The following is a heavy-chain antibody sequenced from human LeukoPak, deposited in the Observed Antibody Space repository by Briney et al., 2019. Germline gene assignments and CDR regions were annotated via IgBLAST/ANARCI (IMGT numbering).Heavy chain of an antibody. CDR2: ISYDGSNK. CDR3: ARDQSYDY. Sequence: PGRSLRLSCAASGFTFSSYGMHWVRQAPGKGLEWVAVISYDGSNKYYADSVKGRFTISRDNAKNSLYLQMNSLRAEDTAAYYCARDQSYDYWGQGTLVTVSS. CDR1: GFTFSSYG. V-gene: IGHV3-30*03. J-gene: IGHJ4*02.